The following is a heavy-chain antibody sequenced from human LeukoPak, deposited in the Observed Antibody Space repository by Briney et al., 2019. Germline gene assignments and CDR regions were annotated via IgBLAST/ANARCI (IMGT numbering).Heavy chain of an antibody. CDR2: IYYSGST. J-gene: IGHJ4*02. Sequence: SSETLSLTCTVSGGSISSGDYYWSWIRQPPGKGLEWIGYIYYSGSTYYNPSLKSRVTISVDTSKNQFSLKLSSVTAADTAVYYCARSDFWSGYYRDYWGQGTLVTVSS. CDR1: GGSISSGDYY. V-gene: IGHV4-30-4*01. CDR3: ARSDFWSGYYRDY. D-gene: IGHD3-3*01.